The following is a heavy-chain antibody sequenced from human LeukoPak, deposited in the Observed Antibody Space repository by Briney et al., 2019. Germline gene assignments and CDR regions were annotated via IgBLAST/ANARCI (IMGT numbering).Heavy chain of an antibody. CDR3: LEMTTKCY. V-gene: IGHV3-73*01. D-gene: IGHD5-24*01. Sequence: GGSLKLSCEVSGFPFSDSAMHWVRQASGKGLEWVGRSRNRANNYATAYAASVRGRFTISRDDSKNTAYLQMNSLKTEDTAVYYCLEMTTKCYWGQGTLVTVSS. CDR1: GFPFSDSA. CDR2: SRNRANNYAT. J-gene: IGHJ4*02.